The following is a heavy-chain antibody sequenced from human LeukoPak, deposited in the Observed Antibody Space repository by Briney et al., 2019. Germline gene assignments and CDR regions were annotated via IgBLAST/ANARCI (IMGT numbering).Heavy chain of an antibody. D-gene: IGHD6-19*01. CDR1: GYSFSSYW. Sequence: GESLKISCKGSGYSFSSYWIAWVRQMPGKGLEWMGIIYPGDSDTRYSPPFQGQVTISADKSISTAYLQWSSLKASDSAIYYCARRQREWLNRPLDYWGQGTLVTVSS. J-gene: IGHJ4*02. CDR3: ARRQREWLNRPLDY. CDR2: IYPGDSDT. V-gene: IGHV5-51*01.